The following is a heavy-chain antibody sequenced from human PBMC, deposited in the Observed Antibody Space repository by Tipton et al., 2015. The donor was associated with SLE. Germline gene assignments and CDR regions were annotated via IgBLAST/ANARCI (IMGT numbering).Heavy chain of an antibody. CDR3: ARGKTRVEY. V-gene: IGHV4-4*07. CDR1: VDSIRSYS. Sequence: TLSLTCTVSVDSIRSYSWNWIRQPAGKRLEWIGRIYTSGSTIYNPPLKSRVTISVDTSKNQVSLKLNSVTAADTAVYYCARGKTRVEYWGQGTLVTVSS. J-gene: IGHJ4*02. D-gene: IGHD1-14*01. CDR2: IYTSGST.